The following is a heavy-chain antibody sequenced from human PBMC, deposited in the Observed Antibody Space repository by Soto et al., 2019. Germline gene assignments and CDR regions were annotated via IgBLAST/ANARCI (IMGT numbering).Heavy chain of an antibody. D-gene: IGHD6-6*01. V-gene: IGHV3-64*01. CDR2: ISSNGVGT. J-gene: IGHJ6*03. Sequence: EVQLAESGGGLAQPGGSLRLSCAASGFTLSGYAMDWVRQAPGKGLEYVSGISSNGVGTYYANSVQGRFTISRDNSKNTVYLQMGSLRPEDMXXYXCXXRARPDFYYMDVWGKGTTVTVS. CDR1: GFTLSGYA. CDR3: XXRARPDFYYMDV.